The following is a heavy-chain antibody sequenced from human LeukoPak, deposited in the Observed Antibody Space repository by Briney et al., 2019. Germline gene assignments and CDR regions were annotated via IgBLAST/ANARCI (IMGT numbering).Heavy chain of an antibody. CDR3: ARSPSAAAGYYYYYYMDV. J-gene: IGHJ6*03. V-gene: IGHV4-59*01. Sequence: SETLSLTCTVSGGSISSYYWSWIRQPPGKGLEWIGYIYYSGSTNYNPSLKSRVTISVDTSKNQFSLKLSSVTAADTAVYYCARSPSAAAGYYYYYYMDVWGKGTTVTISS. D-gene: IGHD6-13*01. CDR2: IYYSGST. CDR1: GGSISSYY.